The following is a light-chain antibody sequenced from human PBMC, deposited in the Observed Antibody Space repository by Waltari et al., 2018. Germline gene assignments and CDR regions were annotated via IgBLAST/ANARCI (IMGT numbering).Light chain of an antibody. J-gene: IGLJ3*02. CDR2: VNSDGSH. CDR3: ETGGHGTWV. V-gene: IGLV4-69*01. Sequence: QLVLTQSPSASASLGASVRLTCILSSGHSSNIIAWLQQQPGKGARYLMQVNSDGSHRKGDEIPDRFSGSSSGAERYLTISSLQSEDEADYYCETGGHGTWVFGGGTKLTVL. CDR1: SGHSSNI.